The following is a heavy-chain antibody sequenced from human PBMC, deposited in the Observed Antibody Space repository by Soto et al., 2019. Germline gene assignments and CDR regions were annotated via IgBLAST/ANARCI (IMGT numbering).Heavy chain of an antibody. D-gene: IGHD3-22*01. CDR1: GFTFSSYA. Sequence: GGSLRLSCAASGFTFSSYAMHWVRQAPGKGLEWVAVISYDGSNKYYADSVKGRFTISRDNSKNTLYLQMNSLRAEDTAVYYCARDSLGSGYYFDYWGQGTLVTVSS. V-gene: IGHV3-30-3*01. CDR3: ARDSLGSGYYFDY. J-gene: IGHJ4*02. CDR2: ISYDGSNK.